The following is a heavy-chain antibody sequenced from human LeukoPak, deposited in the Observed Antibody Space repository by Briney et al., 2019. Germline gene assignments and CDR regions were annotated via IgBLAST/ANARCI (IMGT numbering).Heavy chain of an antibody. V-gene: IGHV3-23*01. Sequence: PGGSLRLSCAASGFTFSRYYMAWVRQTPGKGLEWVSGISGNGLKTFYADSVKGRFTISRDNSKNTLHLQMNSLRAEDTAVYYCAKGSARDRESDYWGQGTLVTVSS. CDR1: GFTFSRYY. CDR3: AKGSARDRESDY. D-gene: IGHD3-3*01. CDR2: ISGNGLKT. J-gene: IGHJ4*02.